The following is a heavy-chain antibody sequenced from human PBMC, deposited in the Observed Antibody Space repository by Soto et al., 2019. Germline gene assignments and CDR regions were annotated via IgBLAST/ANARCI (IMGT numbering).Heavy chain of an antibody. V-gene: IGHV3-30-3*01. D-gene: IGHD3-10*01. CDR3: ARGFGPSLQLGFDV. CDR1: GFSFAIYA. CDR2: LSYDGNNK. Sequence: ESGGGVVQPGGSLRLSCAASGFSFAIYAFHWVRQAPGKGLEWVAALSYDGNNKYYADSVEGRLTISRDTSTDTLYAQLTSLRSDDTAMYYCARGFGPSLQLGFDVWGQGTMVSVSS. J-gene: IGHJ3*01.